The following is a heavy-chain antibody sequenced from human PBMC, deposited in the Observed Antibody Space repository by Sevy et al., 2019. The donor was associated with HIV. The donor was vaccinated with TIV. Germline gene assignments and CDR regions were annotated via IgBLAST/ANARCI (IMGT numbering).Heavy chain of an antibody. D-gene: IGHD3-22*01. V-gene: IGHV3-7*01. CDR3: ARVDLFYYYYDSSGYLDY. J-gene: IGHJ4*02. CDR1: GLTFSSYW. CDR2: IKQDGSEK. Sequence: GGSLRLSCAASGLTFSSYWMSWVRQAPGKGLEWVANIKQDGSEKYYVDSVKGRFTISRDNAKNSLYLQMNSLRAEDTAVYYCARVDLFYYYYDSSGYLDYWGQGTLVTVSS.